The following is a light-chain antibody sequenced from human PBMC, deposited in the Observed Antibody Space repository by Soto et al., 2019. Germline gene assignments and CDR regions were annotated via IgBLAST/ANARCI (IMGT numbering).Light chain of an antibody. CDR1: SSDVGAYNY. CDR3: SSYAGSNNFFYV. Sequence: QSVLTQPPSASGSPGQSVTISCTGTSSDVGAYNYVSWYQQHPGKAPKLMIYEVSKRPSGVPDRFSGSKSGNTASLTVSGLQAEAEADYYCSSYAGSNNFFYVLGTGTKLTVL. J-gene: IGLJ1*01. V-gene: IGLV2-8*01. CDR2: EVS.